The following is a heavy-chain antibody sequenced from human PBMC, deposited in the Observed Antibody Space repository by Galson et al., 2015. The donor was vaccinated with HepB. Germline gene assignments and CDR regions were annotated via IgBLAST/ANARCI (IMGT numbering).Heavy chain of an antibody. V-gene: IGHV3-48*04. CDR1: GFTFSSYN. Sequence: SLRLSCAASGFTFSSYNMNWLRQAPGKGLEWVSYISTSSNTIYYADAVKGRFTISRDNAKNSLYLQKNSLIAEDTAVYYCARTYSSGWSDYWGQGTLVTVSS. CDR3: ARTYSSGWSDY. CDR2: ISTSSNTI. J-gene: IGHJ4*02. D-gene: IGHD6-19*01.